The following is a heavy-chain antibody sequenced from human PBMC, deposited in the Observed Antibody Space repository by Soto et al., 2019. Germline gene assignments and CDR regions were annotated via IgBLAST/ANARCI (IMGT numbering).Heavy chain of an antibody. CDR3: AFPATADFDY. J-gene: IGHJ4*02. CDR2: NYHSGTT. D-gene: IGHD6-13*01. V-gene: IGHV4-4*02. CDR1: GGSISSTNW. Sequence: QVQLQESGPGLVKPSGTLSLTCAVSGGSISSTNWWTWVRQSPGRGREWIGENYHSGTTNYSPSLKSRVNIAVDMSTNHLSLTLISVTAADAAVYYCAFPATADFDYWGKGILVTVSS.